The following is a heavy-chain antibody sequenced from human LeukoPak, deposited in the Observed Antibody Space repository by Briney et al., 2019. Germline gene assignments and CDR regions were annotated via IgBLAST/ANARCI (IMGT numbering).Heavy chain of an antibody. V-gene: IGHV4-39*07. Sequence: SGTLSLTCTVSGGSISSSSYYWGWIRQPPGKGLEWIGSIYYSGSTYYNPSLKSRVTISVDTSKNQFSLKLSSVTAADTAVYYCARVPSRWELLTYFDYWGQGTLVTVSS. D-gene: IGHD1-26*01. CDR1: GGSISSSSYY. J-gene: IGHJ4*02. CDR3: ARVPSRWELLTYFDY. CDR2: IYYSGST.